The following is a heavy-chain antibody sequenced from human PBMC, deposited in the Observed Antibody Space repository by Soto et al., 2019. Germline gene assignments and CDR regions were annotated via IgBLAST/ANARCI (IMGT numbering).Heavy chain of an antibody. CDR2: ISYSGRT. V-gene: IGHV4-31*03. CDR1: AGSISTINYY. J-gene: IGHJ3*01. D-gene: IGHD2-8*01. Sequence: QVQLQESGPGLVRPSQTLSLTCTVSAGSISTINYYWSWIRQHPEKGLEWIGYISYSGRTFYHSSLKSRVTISIDTSKKQFSLTLTYVTAAYSGVYYCARSAQWDGFDPWGQGTMVTVSS. CDR3: ARSAQWDGFDP.